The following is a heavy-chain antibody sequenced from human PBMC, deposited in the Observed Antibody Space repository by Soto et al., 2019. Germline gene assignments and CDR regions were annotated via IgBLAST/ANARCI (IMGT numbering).Heavy chain of an antibody. D-gene: IGHD6-6*01. J-gene: IGHJ6*02. Sequence: GGSLRLSCAASGFIFSSYGMHWVHQTPGKGLEWVAVIWYDGSNEYYADSVKGRFTISRDNSKNTLYLQMNSLRDEDTAVYYCARMDSNSFRFANYYYGMAVWGQGTTVTVSS. CDR2: IWYDGSNE. V-gene: IGHV3-33*01. CDR1: GFIFSSYG. CDR3: ARMDSNSFRFANYYYGMAV.